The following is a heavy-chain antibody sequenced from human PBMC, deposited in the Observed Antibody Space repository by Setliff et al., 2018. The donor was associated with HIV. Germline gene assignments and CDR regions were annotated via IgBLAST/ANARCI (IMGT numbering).Heavy chain of an antibody. CDR3: ATQRSFGRAFEAVAGSFDP. CDR1: GDSISSYF. Sequence: PSETLSLTCTVSGDSISSYFWSWIRQSPGKGLEWIGFRSTTGSTNYNPSLRSRVTISVDTSKNELSLKLRSVTAADTAVYYCATQRSFGRAFEAVAGSFDPWGQGTLVTVSS. D-gene: IGHD6-19*01. CDR2: RSTTGST. J-gene: IGHJ5*02. V-gene: IGHV4-4*09.